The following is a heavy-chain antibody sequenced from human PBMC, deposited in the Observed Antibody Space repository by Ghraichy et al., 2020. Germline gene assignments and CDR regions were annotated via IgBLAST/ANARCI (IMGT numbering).Heavy chain of an antibody. CDR3: ARHRARPTYYYDSSASDY. V-gene: IGHV1-2*02. J-gene: IGHJ4*02. CDR2: INPKSGGT. D-gene: IGHD3-22*01. CDR1: GYTFSNYY. Sequence: ASVKVSCRTSGYTFSNYYIHWVRQAPGQGLEWMGWINPKSGGTNFAQKFQGRVTMTRDTSANTAYMDLRRLRFDDTAVYYCARHRARPTYYYDSSASDYWGQGTLVTASP.